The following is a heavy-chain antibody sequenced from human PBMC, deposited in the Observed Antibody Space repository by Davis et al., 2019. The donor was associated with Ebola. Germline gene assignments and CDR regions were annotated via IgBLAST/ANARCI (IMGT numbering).Heavy chain of an antibody. CDR3: ATIAVAGFYYFDY. J-gene: IGHJ4*02. CDR2: IYSGGST. CDR1: GFTVSSNY. D-gene: IGHD6-19*01. V-gene: IGHV3-53*01. Sequence: PGGSLRLSCAASGFTVSSNYMSWVRQAPGKGLEWVSVIYSGGSTYYADSVKGRFTISRDNSKNTLYLQMNSLRAEDTAVYYCATIAVAGFYYFDYWGQGTLVTVSS.